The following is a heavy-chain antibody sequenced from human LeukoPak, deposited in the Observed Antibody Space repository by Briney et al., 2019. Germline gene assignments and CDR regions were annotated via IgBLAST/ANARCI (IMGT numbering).Heavy chain of an antibody. Sequence: SVKVSCKASGGTFSSYAISWVRQAPGQGLEWMGGIIPIFGTANYAQKFQGRVTITADESTSTAYMELSSLRSEDTAVYYCARDYAVVVPAAKYYYYYMDVWGKGTTVTVSS. CDR2: IIPIFGTA. CDR3: ARDYAVVVPAAKYYYYYMDV. D-gene: IGHD2-2*01. J-gene: IGHJ6*03. CDR1: GGTFSSYA. V-gene: IGHV1-69*13.